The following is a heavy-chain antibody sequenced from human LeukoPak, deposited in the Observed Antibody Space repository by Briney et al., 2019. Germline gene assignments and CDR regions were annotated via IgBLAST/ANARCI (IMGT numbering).Heavy chain of an antibody. CDR3: VRDGDDCNFDY. D-gene: IGHD2-21*02. CDR1: GFTFRSYW. V-gene: IGHV3-74*01. J-gene: IGHJ4*02. Sequence: GGSLRLSCAASGFTFRSYWMHWVRQAPGKGQEWVSRVIRDGSFTNYADSVKGRFTISRDNAKNTLYLQMSILRAEDTAVYFCVRDGDDCNFDYWGQGSLVTVSS. CDR2: VIRDGSFT.